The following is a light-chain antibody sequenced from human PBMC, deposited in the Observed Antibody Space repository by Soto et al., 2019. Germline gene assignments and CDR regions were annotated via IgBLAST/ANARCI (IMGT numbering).Light chain of an antibody. J-gene: IGLJ1*01. Sequence: QSALTQTASGSGSPGQSLTISCTGTNRDIASCNAVSWYQQYPGEAPKSLIYEGTKPPSGVSHRFSASKSANAASLTISALAAEDEADYYCCSFPGANLPDVVGSGTTV. CDR3: CSFPGANLPDV. CDR1: NRDIASCNA. V-gene: IGLV2-23*01. CDR2: EGT.